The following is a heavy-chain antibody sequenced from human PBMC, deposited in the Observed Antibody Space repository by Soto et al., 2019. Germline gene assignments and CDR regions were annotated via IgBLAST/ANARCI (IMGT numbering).Heavy chain of an antibody. CDR1: GYTFTSYG. D-gene: IGHD2-2*01. CDR3: ARGVVRAAANYSYCTGV. CDR2: ISAYNGNT. V-gene: IGHV1-18*01. Sequence: GASVKVSCKASGYTFTSYGISWVRQAPGQGLERMGWISAYNGNTNYAQKHQGRVTMTTDTSTSTAYMELRSLRSDDTAVYYCARGVVRAAANYSYCTGVGGKGTPVTVS. J-gene: IGHJ6*03.